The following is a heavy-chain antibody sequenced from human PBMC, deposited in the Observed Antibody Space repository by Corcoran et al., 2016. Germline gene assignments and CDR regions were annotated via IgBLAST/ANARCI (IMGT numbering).Heavy chain of an antibody. D-gene: IGHD3-10*01. J-gene: IGHJ4*02. CDR1: GGSVSSSDSY. CDR3: ARRGGSGRSFDY. V-gene: IGHV4-61*08. Sequence: QVLLQESGPGLVKPSETLSLTCTVSGGSVSSSDSYWIWIRQPPGKGLEWIGNIYYNGNTNYNPSLKSRVTISIDTSKNQFSLNLTAVTAADTAVYYCARRGGSGRSFDYWGQGTPVTVSS. CDR2: IYYNGNT.